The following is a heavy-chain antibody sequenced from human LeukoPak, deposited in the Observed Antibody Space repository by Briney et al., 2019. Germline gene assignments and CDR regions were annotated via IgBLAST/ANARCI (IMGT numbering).Heavy chain of an antibody. J-gene: IGHJ5*02. CDR1: GGTFSSYA. Sequence: ASVKVSCKASGGTFSSYAISWVRQAPGQGLEWMGRIIPILGIANYAQKIQGRVTITADKSTSTAYMELSSLRSEDTAVYYCARGVELGQNWFDPWGQGTLVTVSS. D-gene: IGHD1-7*01. CDR3: ARGVELGQNWFDP. V-gene: IGHV1-69*04. CDR2: IIPILGIA.